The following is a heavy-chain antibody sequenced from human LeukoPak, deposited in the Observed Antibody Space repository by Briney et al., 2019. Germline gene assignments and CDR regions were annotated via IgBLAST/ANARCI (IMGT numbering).Heavy chain of an antibody. CDR2: ISGGSSII. J-gene: IGHJ6*03. D-gene: IGHD3-10*01. V-gene: IGHV3-48*04. Sequence: GGSLRLSCAASGFTLSSYSMNWVRQAPGKGLEWVSYISGGSSIIHYADSVKGRFTISRDNAKNSLHLQMNSLRAEDTAVYYCARGAHVSPINGRNLLWFGELPDYYYYYMDVWGKGTTVTVSS. CDR3: ARGAHVSPINGRNLLWFGELPDYYYYYMDV. CDR1: GFTLSSYS.